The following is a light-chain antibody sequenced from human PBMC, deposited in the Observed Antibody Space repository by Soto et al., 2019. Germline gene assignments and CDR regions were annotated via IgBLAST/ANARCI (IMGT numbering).Light chain of an antibody. V-gene: IGLV1-40*01. J-gene: IGLJ1*01. Sequence: QSVLTQPPSVSGARGQRVTISCTGSSSNIGSTYDVQWYQQLPGTAPKLLIHGNTNRPSGVPDRFSGSKSGTSASLAITGLQADDEAAYYCQSYDDSLSVHYVFGTGTKLTVL. CDR1: SSNIGSTYD. CDR3: QSYDDSLSVHYV. CDR2: GNT.